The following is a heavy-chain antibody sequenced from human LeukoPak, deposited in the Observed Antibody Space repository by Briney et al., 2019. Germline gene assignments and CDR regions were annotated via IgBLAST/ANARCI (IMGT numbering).Heavy chain of an antibody. CDR2: ISYDGSNK. Sequence: GGSRRLSCAASGFTFSSYGMHWVRQAPGKGLEWVAVISYDGSNKYYADSVKGRFTISRDNSKSTLYLQMNSLRAEDTAVYYCAKAEDTAMVDYWGQGTLVTVSS. CDR3: AKAEDTAMVDY. D-gene: IGHD5-18*01. V-gene: IGHV3-30*18. J-gene: IGHJ4*02. CDR1: GFTFSSYG.